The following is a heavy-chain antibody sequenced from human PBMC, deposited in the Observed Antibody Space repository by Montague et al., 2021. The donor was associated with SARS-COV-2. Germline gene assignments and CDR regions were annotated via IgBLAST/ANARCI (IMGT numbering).Heavy chain of an antibody. Sequence: SETLSLTCAVCGGSFSGYYWTWIRQSPGKGLEWIAEINHSGTTNYNFNPSLRSRVTISVDTPKSQFSLKLTSVTAADTGVYYCARWDPQTLTLIGLRGKSASDYWGQGTLVTVSS. CDR2: INHSGTT. J-gene: IGHJ4*02. CDR3: ARWDPQTLTLIGLRGKSASDY. CDR1: GGSFSGYY. D-gene: IGHD4-23*01. V-gene: IGHV4-34*01.